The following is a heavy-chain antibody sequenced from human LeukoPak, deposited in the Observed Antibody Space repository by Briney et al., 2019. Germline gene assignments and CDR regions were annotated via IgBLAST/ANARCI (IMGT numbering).Heavy chain of an antibody. CDR3: ARDTGYSHGLNFPDY. CDR2: IWYDGSDK. V-gene: IGHV3-33*01. D-gene: IGHD5-18*01. J-gene: IGHJ4*02. Sequence: GGSLRLSCAASRFTFSSHGMHWVRPAPGKGLEWVAVIWYDGSDKYYADSVKGRFTISRDNSKNTLYLQMTSLRADDTAVYYCARDTGYSHGLNFPDYWGQGTLVTVSS. CDR1: RFTFSSHG.